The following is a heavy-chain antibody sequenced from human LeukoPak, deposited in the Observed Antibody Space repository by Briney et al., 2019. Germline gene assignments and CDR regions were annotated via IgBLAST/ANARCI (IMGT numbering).Heavy chain of an antibody. Sequence: LETLSLTCTVSGGSISSYYWSWIRQPPGQGLEWIGYIYYSGSTNYNPSLKSRVTISVDTSKNQFSLKLSSVTAADTAVYYCARLSRGKGSVSSGGFDYWGQGTLVTVSS. D-gene: IGHD3-10*01. CDR1: GGSISSYY. J-gene: IGHJ4*02. CDR3: ARLSRGKGSVSSGGFDY. CDR2: IYYSGST. V-gene: IGHV4-59*01.